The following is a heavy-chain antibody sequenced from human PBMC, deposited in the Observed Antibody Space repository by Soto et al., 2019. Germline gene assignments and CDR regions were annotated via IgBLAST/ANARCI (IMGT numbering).Heavy chain of an antibody. D-gene: IGHD2-15*01. CDR3: ARLGYCSGGSCLTETEDI. Sequence: SVKVSCKASGGTFSSYTISWVRQAPGQGLEWMGRIIPILGIANYAQKFQGRVTITADKSTSTAYMELSSLRSEDTAVYYCARLGYCSGGSCLTETEDIWGQGTMVTVSS. V-gene: IGHV1-69*02. CDR1: GGTFSSYT. CDR2: IIPILGIA. J-gene: IGHJ3*02.